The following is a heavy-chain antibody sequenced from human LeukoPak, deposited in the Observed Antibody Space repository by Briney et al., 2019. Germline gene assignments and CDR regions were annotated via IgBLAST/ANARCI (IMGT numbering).Heavy chain of an antibody. CDR2: ISGSGNNT. CDR1: GFSFTTYA. D-gene: IGHD3-10*01. J-gene: IGHJ4*01. CDR3: AKDASHIGSYFYLDY. Sequence: PGGSLRLSCAASGFSFTTYAMNWVRQAPGKGLEWVSSISGSGNNTYYADSVKGRFTISRDNSKNTLYLQMNSLRAEDTAVYYCAKDASHIGSYFYLDYWGQGTLVTVSS. V-gene: IGHV3-23*01.